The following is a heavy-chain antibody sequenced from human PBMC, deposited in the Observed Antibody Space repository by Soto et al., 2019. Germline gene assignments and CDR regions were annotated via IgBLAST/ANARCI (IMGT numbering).Heavy chain of an antibody. J-gene: IGHJ4*02. V-gene: IGHV1-3*01. CDR2: INAGNGNT. Sequence: ASVKVSCKASGYTFTSYAMHWVRQAPGQRLEWMGWINAGNGNTKYSQKFQGRVTITRDTSASTAYMELSSLRSEDTAVYYCALVPYYHFWSGYYIRKEHIEYWGQGTLVPGSS. CDR1: GYTFTSYA. CDR3: ALVPYYHFWSGYYIRKEHIEY. D-gene: IGHD3-3*01.